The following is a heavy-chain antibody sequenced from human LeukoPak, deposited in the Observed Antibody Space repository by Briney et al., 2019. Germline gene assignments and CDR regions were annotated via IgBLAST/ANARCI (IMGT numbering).Heavy chain of an antibody. J-gene: IGHJ4*02. V-gene: IGHV3-48*03. Sequence: GGSLRLSCAASGFSLSSYEMSWVRQAPGKGLEWVSYINRAGTTEEYADSVKGRFTISRDNAKNSLYLQMYSLRAEDTADYYCARGEQLNYFAYWGQGTLVTVSS. CDR3: ARGEQLNYFAY. CDR1: GFSLSSYE. CDR2: INRAGTTE. D-gene: IGHD1/OR15-1a*01.